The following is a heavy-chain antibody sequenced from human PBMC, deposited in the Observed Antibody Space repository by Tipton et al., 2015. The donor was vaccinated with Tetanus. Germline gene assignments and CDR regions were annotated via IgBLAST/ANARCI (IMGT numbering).Heavy chain of an antibody. CDR2: IRDNGNS. CDR3: ARGTFYAFDF. J-gene: IGHJ4*02. Sequence: LSLTCTVSGGSINSGGHFWTWIRQRSGKGLEWIGHIRDNGNSYANPSLSGRVTMSVDTRKNQFSLNLTSVSVADTATYYCARGTFYAFDFWGQGVQVTVSS. D-gene: IGHD3-16*01. V-gene: IGHV4-31*03. CDR1: GGSINSGGHF.